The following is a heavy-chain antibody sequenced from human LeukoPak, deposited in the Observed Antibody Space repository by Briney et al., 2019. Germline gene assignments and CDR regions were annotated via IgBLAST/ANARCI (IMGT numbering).Heavy chain of an antibody. CDR3: AKGDNSDSSGYYYGPYWY. Sequence: GGSLRLSCAASGFTFSSYWMHWVRQAPGKGLVWVSRINSDGSSTSYADSVKGRFTISRDNSKNTLYLQMNSLRAEDTAVYYCAKGDNSDSSGYYYGPYWYWGQGTLVTVSS. CDR2: INSDGSST. J-gene: IGHJ4*02. V-gene: IGHV3-74*01. CDR1: GFTFSSYW. D-gene: IGHD3-22*01.